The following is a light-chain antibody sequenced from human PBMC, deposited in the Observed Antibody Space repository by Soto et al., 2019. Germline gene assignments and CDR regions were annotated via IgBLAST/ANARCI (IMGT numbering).Light chain of an antibody. CDR2: NAL. Sequence: EIVLTQSPGTLSLSPGERATLSCRASQSVSSSHLAWYQQKPGQAPRLLIYNALTRATGIPARFSGSGSGTDFTLTISSLEPEDFAVYYCQQRSNWITFGQGTRLEIK. CDR3: QQRSNWIT. J-gene: IGKJ5*01. CDR1: QSVSSSH. V-gene: IGKV3D-20*02.